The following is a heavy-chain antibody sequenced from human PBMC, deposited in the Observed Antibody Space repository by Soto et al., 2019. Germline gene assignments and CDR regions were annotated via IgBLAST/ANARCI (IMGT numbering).Heavy chain of an antibody. CDR3: AKDLSGGCFDY. CDR2: ISYDGSNK. D-gene: IGHD2-15*01. J-gene: IGHJ4*02. Sequence: PGVPLRLSCAASEFTFSSYGMHWVRQAPGKGLEWVAVISYDGSNKYYADSVKGRFTISRDNSKNTLYLQMNSLRAEDTAVYYCAKDLSGGCFDYWGQGTLVTVSS. V-gene: IGHV3-30*18. CDR1: EFTFSSYG.